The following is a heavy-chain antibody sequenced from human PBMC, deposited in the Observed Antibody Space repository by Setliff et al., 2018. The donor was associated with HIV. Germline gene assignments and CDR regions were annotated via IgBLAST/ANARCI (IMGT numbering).Heavy chain of an antibody. CDR3: ARLIHTGLLYFDF. D-gene: IGHD2-8*02. V-gene: IGHV4-61*02. CDR2: IHTSGST. J-gene: IGHJ4*02. Sequence: PSETLSLTCTVSGGSISSDSYSWTWIRQPAGEGLEWIGRIHTSGSTNYNPSLKSRVTISVDTSRDQFSLNLRSVTAADTAVYFCARLIHTGLLYFDFWGLGTLVTVSS. CDR1: GGSISSDSYS.